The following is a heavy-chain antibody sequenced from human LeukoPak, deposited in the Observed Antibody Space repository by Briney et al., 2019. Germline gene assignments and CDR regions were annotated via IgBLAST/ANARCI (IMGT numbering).Heavy chain of an antibody. V-gene: IGHV3-48*04. CDR1: GFTFSSYS. CDR3: ARGVSSDWYSDPPRY. Sequence: GGSLRLSCAASGFTFSSYSMSWIRQAPGKGLEWVSYISSSGSTIYYADSVKGRFTISRDNAKNSLYLQMNSLRAEDTAVYYCARGVSSDWYSDPPRYWGQGTLVTVSS. CDR2: ISSSGSTI. D-gene: IGHD6-19*01. J-gene: IGHJ4*02.